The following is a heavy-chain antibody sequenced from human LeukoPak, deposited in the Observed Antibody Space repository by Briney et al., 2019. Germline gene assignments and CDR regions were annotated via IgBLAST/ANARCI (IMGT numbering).Heavy chain of an antibody. Sequence: GGSLRLSCAASGFTFSSYEMNWVRQAPGKGLEWVSYISSSGSTIYYADSVKGRFTISRDNAKNSLYLQMNSLRAEDTAVYYCAREQRIQLWLLAFDYWGQGTLVTVSS. CDR1: GFTFSSYE. CDR2: ISSSGSTI. D-gene: IGHD5-18*01. CDR3: AREQRIQLWLLAFDY. V-gene: IGHV3-48*03. J-gene: IGHJ4*02.